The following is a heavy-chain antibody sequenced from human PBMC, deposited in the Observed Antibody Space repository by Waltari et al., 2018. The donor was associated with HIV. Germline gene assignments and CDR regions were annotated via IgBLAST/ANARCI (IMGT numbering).Heavy chain of an antibody. Sequence: EVHLEESGGGLVQPGASLRLSCVVSGFIISDHHMDWGRQSPGKVLEGVGRTRNRANGYPTLYASSVQCIFTISRDDSKNAVYLQMNSLNIEDTAMYYCARHESVGPTSFVDFWGQGALVTVSS. V-gene: IGHV3-72*01. CDR3: ARHESVGPTSFVDF. D-gene: IGHD1-26*01. CDR2: TRNRANGYPT. CDR1: GFIISDHH. J-gene: IGHJ4*02.